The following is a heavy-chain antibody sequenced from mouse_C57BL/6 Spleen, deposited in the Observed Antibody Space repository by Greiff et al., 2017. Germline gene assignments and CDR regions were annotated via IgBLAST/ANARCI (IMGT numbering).Heavy chain of an antibody. CDR1: GYTFTSYG. J-gene: IGHJ3*01. V-gene: IGHV1-81*01. Sequence: QVQLQQFGAELARPGASVKLSCKASGYTFTSYGISWVKQRTGQGLEWIGEIYPRSGNTYYNEKFKGKATLTADKSSSTAYMELRSLTSEDSAVYFCARFGAYWGQGTLVTVSA. CDR2: IYPRSGNT. D-gene: IGHD3-1*01. CDR3: ARFGAY.